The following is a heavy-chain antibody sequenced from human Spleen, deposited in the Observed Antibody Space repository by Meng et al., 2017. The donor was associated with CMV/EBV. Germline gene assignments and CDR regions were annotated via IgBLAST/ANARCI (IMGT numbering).Heavy chain of an antibody. Sequence: GESLKISCAASGFTFSSYAMNWVRQAPGKGLEWVSFIRSKSYGGTTEYAASAKGRFTVSRDDSKSIAYLQMNSLKTEDTAVYYCSRGDFGGNSFYYYGMDVWGQGTTVTVSS. J-gene: IGHJ6*02. CDR1: GFTFSSYA. CDR2: IRSKSYGGTT. D-gene: IGHD4-23*01. V-gene: IGHV3-49*04. CDR3: SRGDFGGNSFYYYGMDV.